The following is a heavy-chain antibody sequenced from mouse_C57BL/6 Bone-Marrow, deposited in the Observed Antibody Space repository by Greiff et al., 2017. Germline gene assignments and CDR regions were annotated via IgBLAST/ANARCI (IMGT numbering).Heavy chain of an antibody. CDR2: IRSKSNNYAT. J-gene: IGHJ4*01. V-gene: IGHV10-1*01. D-gene: IGHD2-1*01. CDR3: VRGNYAYYAMDY. Sequence: EVQVVESGGGLVQPKGSLKLSCAASGFSFNTYAMNWVRQAPGKGLEWVARIRSKSNNYATYYADSVKDRFTISRDDSESMLYLQMNNLKTEDTAMYYCVRGNYAYYAMDYWGQGTSVTVSS. CDR1: GFSFNTYA.